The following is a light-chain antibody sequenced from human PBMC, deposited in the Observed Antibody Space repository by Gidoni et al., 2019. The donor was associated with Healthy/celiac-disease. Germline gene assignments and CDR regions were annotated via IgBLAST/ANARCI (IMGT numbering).Light chain of an antibody. Sequence: QSPLTQPASVSGSPGQSITISCTGTSSDVGGYNYVSWYQQPPGKAPKLMIYEVSNRPSGVSNRFSGSKSNNTAYLTISGLQAEDEADYYCSSYTSSSTLYVFGTGTKVTVL. J-gene: IGLJ1*01. CDR1: SSDVGGYNY. CDR3: SSYTSSSTLYV. CDR2: EVS. V-gene: IGLV2-14*01.